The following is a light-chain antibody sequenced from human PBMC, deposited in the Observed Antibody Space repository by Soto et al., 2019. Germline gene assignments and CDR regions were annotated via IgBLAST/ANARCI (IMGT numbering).Light chain of an antibody. CDR3: QQYNNWPRT. Sequence: EIVMTQSPATLSVSPGGGATLSCRAGQSVSSNLAWYQQKPGQAPRLLIHGATTRATGIPARFSGSGSGTEFTLTISSLQSEDFAVYYCQQYNNWPRTFGQGTKVDIK. CDR2: GAT. V-gene: IGKV3-15*01. J-gene: IGKJ1*01. CDR1: QSVSSN.